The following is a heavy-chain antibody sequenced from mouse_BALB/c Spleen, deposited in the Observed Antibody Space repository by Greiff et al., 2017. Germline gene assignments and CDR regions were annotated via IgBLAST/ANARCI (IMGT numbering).Heavy chain of an antibody. CDR1: GYTFTSYW. D-gene: IGHD4-1*01. CDR2: ILPGSGST. V-gene: IGHV1-56*01. J-gene: IGHJ2*01. CDR3: ALTGTLDY. Sequence: VQLQQSGPELVRPGASVKMSCKASGYTFTSYWMHWVKQRPGQGLEWIGEILPGSGSTNYNEKFKGKATFTADTSSNTAYMQLSSLTSEDSAVYYCALTGTLDYWGQGTTLTVSS.